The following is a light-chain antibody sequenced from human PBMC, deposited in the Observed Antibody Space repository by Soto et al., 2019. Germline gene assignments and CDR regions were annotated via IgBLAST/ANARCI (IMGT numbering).Light chain of an antibody. Sequence: DIQMTQSPSTLSASVGDTITITCRASQSVSSWLAWYHQKPGQAPKLLIYGASSLESGVPATFSGSGSGTEFSLTITSLQPDDFATYYCQQYNYYPYTFGGGTKLEIK. CDR2: GAS. CDR3: QQYNYYPYT. CDR1: QSVSSW. V-gene: IGKV1-5*01. J-gene: IGKJ2*01.